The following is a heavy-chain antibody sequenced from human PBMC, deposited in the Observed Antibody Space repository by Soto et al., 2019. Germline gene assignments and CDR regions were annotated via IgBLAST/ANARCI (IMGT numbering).Heavy chain of an antibody. D-gene: IGHD6-13*01. V-gene: IGHV2-70*11. CDR1: GFSLSTSGMC. J-gene: IGHJ6*03. CDR3: ARIHKAAAAYYYYCYMDV. Sequence: SGPTLVNPTQTLTLTCTFSGFSLSTSGMCVSWIRQPPGKALEWLARIDWDDDKYYSTSLKTRLTISKDTSKNQVVLTMTNMDPVDTATYYCARIHKAAAAYYYYCYMDVWGKATTVTLSS. CDR2: IDWDDDK.